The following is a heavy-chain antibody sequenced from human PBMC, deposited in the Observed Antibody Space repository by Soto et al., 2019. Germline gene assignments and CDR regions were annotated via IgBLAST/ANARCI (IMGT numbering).Heavy chain of an antibody. J-gene: IGHJ6*03. Sequence: QVQLVQSGAEVKKPGSSVKVSCKASGGTFSSYTISWVRQAPGQGLEWMGRIIPILGIANYAQKFQGRVTITADKSTRTAYMELSSLRSEDTAVYYCATSNPLIVVVPAATTYYYYMDVWGKGTTVTVSS. CDR2: IIPILGIA. D-gene: IGHD2-2*01. CDR3: ATSNPLIVVVPAATTYYYYMDV. V-gene: IGHV1-69*02. CDR1: GGTFSSYT.